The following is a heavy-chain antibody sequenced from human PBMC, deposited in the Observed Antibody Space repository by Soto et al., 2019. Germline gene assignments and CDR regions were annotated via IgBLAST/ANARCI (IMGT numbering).Heavy chain of an antibody. J-gene: IGHJ5*02. V-gene: IGHV1-69*13. D-gene: IGHD3-10*01. Sequence: ASVKVSCKASGGTFSSYAISWVRQAPGQGLEWMGGIIPIFGTANYAQKFQGRVTITADESTSTAYMELSSLRSEDTAVYYCASDFVSPPGYGSGSYVAWSWGQGTLVTVSS. CDR1: GGTFSSYA. CDR2: IIPIFGTA. CDR3: ASDFVSPPGYGSGSYVAWS.